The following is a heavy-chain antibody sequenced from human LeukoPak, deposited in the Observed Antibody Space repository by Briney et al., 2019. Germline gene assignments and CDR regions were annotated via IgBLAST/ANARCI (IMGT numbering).Heavy chain of an antibody. D-gene: IGHD3-10*01. CDR3: ASPYGSGIFFSFDI. CDR1: GGSISSGDYY. J-gene: IGHJ3*02. Sequence: PSETLSLTCSVSGGSISSGDYYWSWIRQPPGKGLEWIGYIYYTGSAHYNPSLKSRVTISVDTSKNQFSLKLTSVTAADSAVYYCASPYGSGIFFSFDIWGQGTMVTVSS. CDR2: IYYTGSA. V-gene: IGHV4-30-4*01.